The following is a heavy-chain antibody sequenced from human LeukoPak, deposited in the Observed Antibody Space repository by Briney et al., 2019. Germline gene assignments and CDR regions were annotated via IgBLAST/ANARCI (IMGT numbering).Heavy chain of an antibody. CDR2: IKQDGSDK. D-gene: IGHD4-17*01. Sequence: SGGSLRLSCAASGFTFSSFYMTWVRQAPGKGLEWVATIKQDGSDKHYVDSVKGRFIISRDNAKNSLYLQMNSLRAEDTAAYYCARTTILDYWGQGTLVTVSS. J-gene: IGHJ4*02. V-gene: IGHV3-7*01. CDR3: ARTTILDY. CDR1: GFTFSSFY.